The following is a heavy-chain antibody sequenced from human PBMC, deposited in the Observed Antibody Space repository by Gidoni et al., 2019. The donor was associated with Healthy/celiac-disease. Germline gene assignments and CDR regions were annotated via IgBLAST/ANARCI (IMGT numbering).Heavy chain of an antibody. CDR3: AKDRGMYSSSWYFDY. CDR2: ISWNSGSI. CDR1: GFTFDLYA. D-gene: IGHD6-13*01. V-gene: IGHV3-9*01. J-gene: IGHJ4*02. Sequence: EVQLVESGGGLVQPGRSLRLPCAASGFTFDLYAMHWVRKATGKGLEWVSGISWNSGSIGYADSVKGRFTISRDNAKNSLYLQMNSLRAEDTALYYCAKDRGMYSSSWYFDYWGQGTLVTVSS.